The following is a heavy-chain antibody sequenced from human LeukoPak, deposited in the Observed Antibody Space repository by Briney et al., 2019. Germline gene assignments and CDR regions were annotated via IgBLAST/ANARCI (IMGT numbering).Heavy chain of an antibody. Sequence: PGGSLRLSCAASGFTLSSYSMNWVRQAPGKGLEWVSSISSSSSYIYYAGSVKGRFTISRDNAKNSLYLQMNSLRAEDTAVYYCARDLNPRYFDWTSSAWFDPWGQGTLVTVSS. D-gene: IGHD3-9*01. J-gene: IGHJ5*02. CDR2: ISSSSSYI. CDR1: GFTLSSYS. V-gene: IGHV3-21*01. CDR3: ARDLNPRYFDWTSSAWFDP.